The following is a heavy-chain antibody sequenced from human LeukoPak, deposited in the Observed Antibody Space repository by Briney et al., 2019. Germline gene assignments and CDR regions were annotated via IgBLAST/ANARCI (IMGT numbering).Heavy chain of an antibody. J-gene: IGHJ4*02. V-gene: IGHV4-30-4*01. D-gene: IGHD6-19*01. CDR3: ARETYSSGWYDY. CDR1: GGSISSGDYY. Sequence: SQTLSLTRTVSGGSISSGDYYWSWIRQPPGKGLEWIGYIYYSGSTYYNPSLKSRVTISVDTSKNQFSLKLSSVTAADTAVYYCARETYSSGWYDYWGQGTLVTVSS. CDR2: IYYSGST.